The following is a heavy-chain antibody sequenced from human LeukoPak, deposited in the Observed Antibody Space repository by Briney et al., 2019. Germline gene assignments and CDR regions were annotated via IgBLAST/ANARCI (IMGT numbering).Heavy chain of an antibody. CDR2: ISYAGSNK. Sequence: GGSLRLSCAASGFTFSSYAMHWVRQAPGKGLEWVALISYAGSNKYYADSVKGRFTISRDNSKNTLYLQIYSLRPEDTAVYYCARDPAAAGDVPYFDYWGQGTLLTVSS. V-gene: IGHV3-30-3*01. CDR3: ARDPAAAGDVPYFDY. J-gene: IGHJ4*02. D-gene: IGHD6-13*01. CDR1: GFTFSSYA.